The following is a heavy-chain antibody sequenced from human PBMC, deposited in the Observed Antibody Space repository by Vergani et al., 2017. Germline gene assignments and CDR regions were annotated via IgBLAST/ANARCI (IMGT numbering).Heavy chain of an antibody. D-gene: IGHD4-17*01. Sequence: QVQLVESGGGLVKPGGSLRLSCAASGFTFSDYYMSWIRQAPGKGLEWVSYISSSSSYTNYAGSVKGRFTISRDNAKNTLYLQMNSLRAEDTAVYYCAKERGVYGDYXFDYWGQGTLVTVSS. V-gene: IGHV3-11*06. CDR1: GFTFSDYY. CDR2: ISSSSSYT. J-gene: IGHJ4*02. CDR3: AKERGVYGDYXFDY.